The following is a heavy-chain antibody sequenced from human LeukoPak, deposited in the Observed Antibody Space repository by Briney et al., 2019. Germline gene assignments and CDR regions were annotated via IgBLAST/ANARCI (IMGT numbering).Heavy chain of an antibody. V-gene: IGHV4-39*01. Sequence: SETPSLTCTVSGGSISSSSYYWGWIRQPPGKGLEWIGSIYYSGSTYYNPSLKSRVTISVDTSKRQFSLKLRSVTAADTAVYYCARREGRSWFHFDQWGQGTLVTVSS. CDR2: IYYSGST. CDR1: GGSISSSSYY. D-gene: IGHD3-10*01. CDR3: ARREGRSWFHFDQ. J-gene: IGHJ4*02.